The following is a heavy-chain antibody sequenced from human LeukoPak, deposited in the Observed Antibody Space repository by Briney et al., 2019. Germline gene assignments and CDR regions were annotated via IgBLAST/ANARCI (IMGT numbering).Heavy chain of an antibody. CDR1: GFSLSTSGVG. CDR2: IYWDDDK. Sequence: SGPTLVKPTQTLTLTCTLSGFSLSTSGVGVGWIRQPPGKALEWLALIYWDDDKRYSPSLKSRLTITKDTSKNQVVLTMTNMDPVDTATYYCAHRKTDHWALDYWGQGTLVTVSS. D-gene: IGHD3-16*01. CDR3: AHRKTDHWALDY. J-gene: IGHJ4*02. V-gene: IGHV2-5*02.